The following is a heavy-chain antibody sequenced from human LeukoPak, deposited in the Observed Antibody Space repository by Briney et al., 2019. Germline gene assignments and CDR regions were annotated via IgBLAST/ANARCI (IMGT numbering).Heavy chain of an antibody. Sequence: GGSLRLSCTASGFTFGNYALTWVRQAPGKGLEWLSFIRSKAYGGTTEYAASVKGRFSISRDDSQSIAYLQMNSLKTEDTAVYHCIRNVPDWNYAMDVWGHGTTVTVSS. J-gene: IGHJ6*02. CDR3: IRNVPDWNYAMDV. CDR2: IRSKAYGGTT. D-gene: IGHD3/OR15-3a*01. CDR1: GFTFGNYA. V-gene: IGHV3-49*04.